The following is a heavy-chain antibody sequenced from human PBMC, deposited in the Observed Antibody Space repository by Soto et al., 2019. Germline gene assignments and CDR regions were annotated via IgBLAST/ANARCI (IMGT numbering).Heavy chain of an antibody. CDR2: IYYSGST. CDR1: GGSISKYY. D-gene: IGHD2-15*01. J-gene: IGHJ4*02. V-gene: IGHV4-59*08. Sequence: QVQLQESGPGLVKPSETLSLTCTVSGGSISKYYWSWIRQPPGEGLEWIGYIYYSGSTSYNPSLKRRVTXXVXSXKHQFSLRLSSATAADTALYYCASHRPYSSPFYFDSWGQGTLVTVSS. CDR3: ASHRPYSSPFYFDS.